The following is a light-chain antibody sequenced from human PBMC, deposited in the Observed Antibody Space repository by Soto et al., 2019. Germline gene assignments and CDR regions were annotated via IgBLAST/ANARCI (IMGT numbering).Light chain of an antibody. V-gene: IGKV1-39*01. Sequence: DIQMTQSPSSQSASVGDRVTITCRASQSINSYLNWYQQKPGKAPKLLIYAASSLQSGVPSRFSGSGSETDFTLTITRLQPDDFATYYCQQSFSTPRTFGQGNRVEI. J-gene: IGKJ1*01. CDR3: QQSFSTPRT. CDR2: AAS. CDR1: QSINSY.